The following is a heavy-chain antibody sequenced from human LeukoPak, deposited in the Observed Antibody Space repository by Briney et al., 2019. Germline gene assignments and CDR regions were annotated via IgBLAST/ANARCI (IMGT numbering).Heavy chain of an antibody. CDR2: ISSSSSYI. CDR3: ASPLMYYYGSGSPYAFDY. V-gene: IGHV3-21*01. D-gene: IGHD3-10*01. CDR1: GFTFSSSS. Sequence: PGGSLRLSCAASGFTFSSSSMNWVRQAPGKGLEWVSSISSSSSYIYYADSVKGRFTTSRDNAKNSLYLQMTILRAEDTAVYYCASPLMYYYGSGSPYAFDYWGQGTLVTVSS. J-gene: IGHJ4*02.